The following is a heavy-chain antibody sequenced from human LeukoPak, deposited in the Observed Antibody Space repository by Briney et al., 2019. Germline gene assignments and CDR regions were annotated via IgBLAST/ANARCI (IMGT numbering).Heavy chain of an antibody. CDR2: INHSGST. J-gene: IGHJ6*03. CDR3: ARVAPGYCSGGSCDPYYYYYYMDV. Sequence: PSETLSLTCAVYGGSFSGYYWSWIRQPPGKGLEWIGEINHSGSTNYNPSLKSRVAISVDTSKNQFSLKLSSVTAADTAVYYCARVAPGYCSGGSCDPYYYYYYMDVWGKGTTVTVSS. D-gene: IGHD2-15*01. CDR1: GGSFSGYY. V-gene: IGHV4-34*01.